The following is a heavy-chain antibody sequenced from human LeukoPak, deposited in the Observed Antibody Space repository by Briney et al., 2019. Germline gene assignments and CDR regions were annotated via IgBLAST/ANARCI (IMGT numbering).Heavy chain of an antibody. V-gene: IGHV4-39*01. D-gene: IGHD6-19*01. J-gene: IGHJ4*02. CDR3: ATAPALAVAGTLDPKE. Sequence: SETLSLTCTVSGGSISSSSAYWGWIRQPPGKGLEWIGSIYYSKNTYYNPSLKSRVTISIDTSENQFSLKLSSVTAADTAVYYCATAPALAVAGTLDPKEWGQGTLVTVSS. CDR2: IYYSKNT. CDR1: GGSISSSSAY.